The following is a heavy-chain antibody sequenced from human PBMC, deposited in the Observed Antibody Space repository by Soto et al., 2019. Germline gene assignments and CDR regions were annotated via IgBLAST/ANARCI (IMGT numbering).Heavy chain of an antibody. D-gene: IGHD2-15*01. CDR1: GGTFSSYA. CDR3: ARAARPIGVVVAATQNAFDI. CDR2: IIPIFGTA. J-gene: IGHJ3*02. V-gene: IGHV1-69*12. Sequence: QVQLVQSGAEVKKPGSSVKVSCKASGGTFSSYAISWVRQAPGQGLEWMGGIIPIFGTANYAQKFQGRVTLTADEATSTAYMELSSLRSEDTPVYYCARAARPIGVVVAATQNAFDIWGQGTMVTVSS.